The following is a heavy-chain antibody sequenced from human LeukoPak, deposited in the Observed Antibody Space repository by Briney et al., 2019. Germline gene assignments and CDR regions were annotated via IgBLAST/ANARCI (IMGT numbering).Heavy chain of an antibody. CDR1: GGSISSGGYS. Sequence: SETLSLTCAVSGGSISSGGYSWSWIRQPPGKGLEWIGYIYHSGSTYYNPSLKSRVTISVDTSKNQFSLKLSSVTAADTAVYYCARDSLDPVAGTGYYYYYGMDVWGQGTTVTVSS. V-gene: IGHV4-30-2*01. CDR3: ARDSLDPVAGTGYYYYYGMDV. J-gene: IGHJ6*02. CDR2: IYHSGST. D-gene: IGHD6-19*01.